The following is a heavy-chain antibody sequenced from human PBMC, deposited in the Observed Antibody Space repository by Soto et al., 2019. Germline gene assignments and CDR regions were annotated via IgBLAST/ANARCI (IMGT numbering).Heavy chain of an antibody. CDR3: ARDPEKYSGSDLGIDY. V-gene: IGHV3-30*03. J-gene: IGHJ4*02. Sequence: GGSLRLSCAASGFTFSNFGMHWVRQAPGKGLEWVAVMSYDGSNKYYADSVKGRFTISRDNSKNTLYLQIYSLRAEDAAVYYCARDPEKYSGSDLGIDYWGQGTLVTVSS. CDR1: GFTFSNFG. D-gene: IGHD5-12*01. CDR2: MSYDGSNK.